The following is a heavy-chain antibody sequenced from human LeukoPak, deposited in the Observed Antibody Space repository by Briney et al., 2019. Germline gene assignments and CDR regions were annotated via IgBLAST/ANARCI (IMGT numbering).Heavy chain of an antibody. D-gene: IGHD3-3*01. V-gene: IGHV1-8*01. J-gene: IGHJ4*02. CDR2: TNPNSGNT. Sequence: ASVKVSCKASGYTFTSYDINWVRQATGQGLEWMGWTNPNSGNTGYAQKFQGRVTMTRNTSISTAYMELSSLRSEDTAVYYCARGPSAYYDFWSGYYKEVPFDYWGQGTLVTVSS. CDR3: ARGPSAYYDFWSGYYKEVPFDY. CDR1: GYTFTSYD.